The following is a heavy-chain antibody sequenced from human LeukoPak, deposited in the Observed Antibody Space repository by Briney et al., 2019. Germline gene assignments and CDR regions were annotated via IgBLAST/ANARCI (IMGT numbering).Heavy chain of an antibody. CDR2: TYYRSKWFN. CDR1: GDTVSSTSGA. Sequence: SQTLSLTCAISGDTVSSTSGAWNCIRQSPSRGLEWLGRTYYRSKWFNDYAVSVKSRLTFSPDTSKNQVSLQLNSVIPEDTAVYYCARERIDSFDSWGQGTLVTVSS. J-gene: IGHJ5*01. V-gene: IGHV6-1*01. CDR3: ARERIDSFDS. D-gene: IGHD3-16*02.